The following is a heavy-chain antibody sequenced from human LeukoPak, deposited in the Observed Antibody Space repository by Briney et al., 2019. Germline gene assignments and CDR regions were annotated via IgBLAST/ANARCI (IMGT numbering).Heavy chain of an antibody. CDR2: INHSGST. V-gene: IGHV4-34*01. CDR3: ARHIGEYGHAFDI. D-gene: IGHD2-21*01. J-gene: IGHJ3*02. Sequence: MPSETLSLTCAVYGGSFSGYYWSWIRQPPGKGLEWIGEINHSGSTNYNPSLKSRVTISVDTSKNQFSLKLSSVTAADTAVYYCARHIGEYGHAFDIWGQGTMVTVSS. CDR1: GGSFSGYY.